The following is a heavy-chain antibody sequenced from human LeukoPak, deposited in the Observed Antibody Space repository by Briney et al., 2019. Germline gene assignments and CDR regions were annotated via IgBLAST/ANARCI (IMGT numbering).Heavy chain of an antibody. Sequence: GSLRLSCEVFGFTFSSYWMSWVRQAPGKGLEWVANTKQDGSEAYYVDSVKGRFTIYRDNAKNSLYLQMNSLRAEDTAVYYCARHPAGSYYRGIDYWGQGTLVTVSP. J-gene: IGHJ4*02. CDR1: GFTFSSYW. CDR2: TKQDGSEA. V-gene: IGHV3-7*05. D-gene: IGHD3-10*01. CDR3: ARHPAGSYYRGIDY.